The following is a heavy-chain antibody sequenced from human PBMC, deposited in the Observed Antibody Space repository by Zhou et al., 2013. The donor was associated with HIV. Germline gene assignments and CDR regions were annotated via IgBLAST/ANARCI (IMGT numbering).Heavy chain of an antibody. CDR3: ARGAATPRDNWFDP. CDR2: IIPILGIA. CDR1: GGTFSSYA. J-gene: IGHJ5*02. D-gene: IGHD2-15*01. Sequence: QVQLVQSGAEVKKPGSSVKVSCKASGGTFSSYAISWVRQAPGQGLEWMGRIIPILGIANYAQKFQGRVTITADKSTSTAYMELSSLRSEDTAVYYCARGAATPRDNWFDPWGQGTLVTVSS. V-gene: IGHV1-69*04.